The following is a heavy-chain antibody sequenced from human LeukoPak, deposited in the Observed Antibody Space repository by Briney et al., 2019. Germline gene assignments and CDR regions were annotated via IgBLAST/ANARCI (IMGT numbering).Heavy chain of an antibody. D-gene: IGHD3-10*01. CDR1: GGSISGYY. CDR2: IYHSGST. CDR3: ARDRPFYYGSGSFYDGFDS. Sequence: SETLSLTCTVSGGSISGYYYNWIRQPPGKGLEWIGYIYHSGSTNYNPSLKSRVTISLDTSKNQFSLKLSSVTAADTAVYYCARDRPFYYGSGSFYDGFDSWGQGTLVTVSS. J-gene: IGHJ4*02. V-gene: IGHV4-59*01.